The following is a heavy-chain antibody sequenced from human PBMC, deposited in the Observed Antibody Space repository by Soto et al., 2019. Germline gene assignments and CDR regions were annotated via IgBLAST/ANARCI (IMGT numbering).Heavy chain of an antibody. CDR1: GFTFRSYL. CDR3: ASGGSSLNFDS. J-gene: IGHJ4*02. Sequence: SLRLSCSASGFTFRSYLMQWVRQAPGKGLVWVSWINSDGSSTRYADSVKGRFTISRDNAKNTLYLQMNSLRAEDTAVYYCASGGSSLNFDSWGQGTLVTVSS. V-gene: IGHV3-74*01. CDR2: INSDGSST. D-gene: IGHD6-6*01.